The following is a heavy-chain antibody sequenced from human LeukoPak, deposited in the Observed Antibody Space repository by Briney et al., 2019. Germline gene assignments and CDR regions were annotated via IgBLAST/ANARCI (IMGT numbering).Heavy chain of an antibody. CDR1: GYTFTSYY. CDR2: INPSGGST. V-gene: IGHV1-46*01. D-gene: IGHD2-21*01. Sequence: ASVKVSCKASGYTFTSYYMHWVRQAPGQGLEWMGIINPSGGSTSYAQKFQGRVTVTRDTSTSTVYMGLSSLRSEDTAVYYCARASIAWVDYWGQGTLVTVSS. J-gene: IGHJ4*02. CDR3: ARASIAWVDY.